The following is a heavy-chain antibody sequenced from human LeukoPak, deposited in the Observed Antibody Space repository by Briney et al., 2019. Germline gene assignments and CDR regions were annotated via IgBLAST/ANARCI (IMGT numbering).Heavy chain of an antibody. CDR3: ARGHSPVTTKVSYFQH. Sequence: SETLSLTCVVYGGSFSGYYWSWIRQPPGKGLEWIGEINHSGSTNYNPSLKSRVTILVDTSKNQFSLKLSSVTAADTAVYYCARGHSPVTTKVSYFQHWGQGTLVTVSS. CDR1: GGSFSGYY. V-gene: IGHV4-34*01. CDR2: INHSGST. J-gene: IGHJ1*01. D-gene: IGHD4-17*01.